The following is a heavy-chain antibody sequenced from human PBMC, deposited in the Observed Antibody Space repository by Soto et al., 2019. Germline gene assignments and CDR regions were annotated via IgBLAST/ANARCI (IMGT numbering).Heavy chain of an antibody. CDR3: AREGNLGRWLQPLEF. D-gene: IGHD5-12*01. J-gene: IGHJ4*02. CDR2: IYYSGST. V-gene: IGHV4-39*07. CDR1: GDSITSNSYF. Sequence: ASEILSLTNTVSGDSITSNSYFWAWIRQPPGKGLEWIGSIYYSGSTYHNPSLKSRVTMSVDTSKNQFSLKLISVTAADTAKYFCAREGNLGRWLQPLEFWGQGTLVNVS.